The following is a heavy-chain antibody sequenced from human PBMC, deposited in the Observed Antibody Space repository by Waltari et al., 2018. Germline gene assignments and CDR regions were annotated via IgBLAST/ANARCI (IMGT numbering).Heavy chain of an antibody. CDR3: ARDRNGVGYMDV. CDR1: GYTFTSYY. V-gene: IGHV1-46*01. CDR2: INPSGGST. D-gene: IGHD1-1*01. Sequence: QVQLVQSGAEVKKPGASVKVSCKASGYTFTSYYMHWVRQAPGQGLEWMGIINPSGGSTSYAQKFQGRVTMTRDTSTSTVYMELSSLRSEDTAVYYCARDRNGVGYMDVWGKGTTVTISS. J-gene: IGHJ6*03.